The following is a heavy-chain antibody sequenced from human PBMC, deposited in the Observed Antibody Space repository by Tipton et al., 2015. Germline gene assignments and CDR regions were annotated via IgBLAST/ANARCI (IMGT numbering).Heavy chain of an antibody. Sequence: LVKPTETLSLTCTVSGGSISNYYWNWIRQPPGKGLEWIGYISYSGSPNYNPSLRSRVTISVDAPKTQFSLQLSSITAADTAVYYCARGHYVSGWYPHYFDLWGRGSLVTVSS. CDR3: ARGHYVSGWYPHYFDL. CDR2: ISYSGSP. D-gene: IGHD6-19*01. J-gene: IGHJ2*01. CDR1: GGSISNYY. V-gene: IGHV4-59*12.